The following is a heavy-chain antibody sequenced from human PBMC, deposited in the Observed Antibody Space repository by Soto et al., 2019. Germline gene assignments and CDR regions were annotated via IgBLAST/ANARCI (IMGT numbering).Heavy chain of an antibody. J-gene: IGHJ4*02. CDR2: ISGSDGKT. CDR1: GFSFGSYA. Sequence: QPGGSLRLSCAASGFSFGSYALSWARQAPGKGLEWVSTISGSDGKTFYADSVKGRFSISRDTSQSTLYLQMNSLRADDTAMYYCARWSHLDYWGEGNRVTVSA. CDR3: ARWSHLDY. V-gene: IGHV3-23*01. D-gene: IGHD3-3*01.